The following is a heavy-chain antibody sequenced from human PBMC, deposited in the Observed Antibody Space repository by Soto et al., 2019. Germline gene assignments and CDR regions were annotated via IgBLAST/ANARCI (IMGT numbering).Heavy chain of an antibody. Sequence: GGSLRLSCAASGFTFSGFAMHWVRQAPGKGLEWVAAIADDGDKKYYASSVKGRFIISRDNSRNTVYLDMNSLRDDATAVYYCTEHFVSYAWNHEGSFALWGQGTQVTVSS. D-gene: IGHD1-26*01. CDR2: IADDGDKK. CDR1: GFTFSGFA. V-gene: IGHV3-30*18. CDR3: TEHFVSYAWNHEGSFAL. J-gene: IGHJ4*01.